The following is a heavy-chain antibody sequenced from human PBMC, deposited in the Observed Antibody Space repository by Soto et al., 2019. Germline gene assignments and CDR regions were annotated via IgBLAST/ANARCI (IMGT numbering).Heavy chain of an antibody. Sequence: SETLSLTCTVSGGSISSGDYSWRWIRQPPGKGLEWIGYISYSGSTYYNPSLKSRVTISLDTSKNQFSLKLRSVTAADTAVYYCARATGTNYGMDVWGQGTTVTLSS. D-gene: IGHD1-7*01. CDR2: ISYSGST. J-gene: IGHJ6*02. V-gene: IGHV4-30-4*01. CDR1: GGSISSGDYS. CDR3: ARATGTNYGMDV.